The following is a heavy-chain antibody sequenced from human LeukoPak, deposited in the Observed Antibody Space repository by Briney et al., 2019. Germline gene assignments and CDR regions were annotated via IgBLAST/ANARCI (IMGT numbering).Heavy chain of an antibody. CDR1: EVTFSTYN. V-gene: IGHV3-21*06. Sequence: GGSLRLSCAASEVTFSTYNMTWVRQAPGKGLEWVSYISGSGNYIYYAESLKSRFTISRDNANNLLFLQMSSLRAEDTAVYFCAGLRRAYYYYMDVWGKGTTVTVSS. CDR3: AGLRRAYYYYMDV. CDR2: ISGSGNYI. J-gene: IGHJ6*03.